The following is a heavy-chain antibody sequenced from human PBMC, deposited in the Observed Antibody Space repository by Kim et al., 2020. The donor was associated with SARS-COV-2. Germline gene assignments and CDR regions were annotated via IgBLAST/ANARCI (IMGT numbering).Heavy chain of an antibody. Sequence: GYADSVKGRFTISRDNAKNSLYLQMNSLRAEDTALYYCAKGSSRPGAFDIWGQGTMVTVSS. J-gene: IGHJ3*02. V-gene: IGHV3-9*01. D-gene: IGHD7-27*01. CDR3: AKGSSRPGAFDI.